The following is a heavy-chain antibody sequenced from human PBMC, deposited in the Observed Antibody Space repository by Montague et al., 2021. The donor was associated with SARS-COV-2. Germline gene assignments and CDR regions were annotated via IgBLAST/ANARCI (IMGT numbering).Heavy chain of an antibody. J-gene: IGHJ3*02. D-gene: IGHD5/OR15-5a*01. CDR3: ARALSASYSVGGDSFDI. CDR1: GFTFSKYS. Sequence: FLRLSCEASGFTFSKYSMNWVRQAPGKGLEWVSSIGTSSLYIYYAASXKGRFTISRANAKNSLFLQMDSLRAEDTAVYYCARALSASYSVGGDSFDIWGQGTMVTVSS. V-gene: IGHV3-21*01. CDR2: IGTSSLYI.